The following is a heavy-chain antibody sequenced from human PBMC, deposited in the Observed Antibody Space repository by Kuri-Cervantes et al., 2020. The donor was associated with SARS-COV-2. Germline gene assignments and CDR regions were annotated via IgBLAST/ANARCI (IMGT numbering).Heavy chain of an antibody. J-gene: IGHJ6*03. CDR3: ATGAAISYMDV. CDR2: IWYDGKNE. D-gene: IGHD3-3*01. CDR1: GFSLTNYA. V-gene: IGHV3-33*08. Sequence: SLKSSCGASGFSLTNYAIHWVRQAPGKGLEWVSVIWYDGKNEYYAGSVKGRFNISRDTSKNTVSLHMNSLRAEDTAMYYCATGAAISYMDVWGRGTTVTVSS.